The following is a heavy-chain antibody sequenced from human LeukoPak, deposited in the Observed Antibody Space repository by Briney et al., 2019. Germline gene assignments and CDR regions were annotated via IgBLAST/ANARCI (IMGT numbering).Heavy chain of an antibody. CDR1: GFTVSSNY. Sequence: GGSLRLSCAASGFTVSSNYMSWVRQAPGKGLEWVSVIYSGDSTYYADSVKGRFTISRDNSKNTLYLQMNSLRAEDTAVYYCARIILGYGSSWYPGSFDIWGQGTMVTV. J-gene: IGHJ3*02. D-gene: IGHD6-13*01. V-gene: IGHV3-53*01. CDR3: ARIILGYGSSWYPGSFDI. CDR2: IYSGDST.